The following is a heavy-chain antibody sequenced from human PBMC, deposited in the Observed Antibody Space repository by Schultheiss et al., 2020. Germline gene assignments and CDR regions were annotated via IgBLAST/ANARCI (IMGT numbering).Heavy chain of an antibody. V-gene: IGHV4-59*01. J-gene: IGHJ6*02. CDR3: AKGQRSSWYGYYGMDV. CDR1: GGSISSYY. D-gene: IGHD6-13*01. Sequence: SETLSLTCTVSGGSISSYYWSWIRQPPGKGLEWIGYIYYSGSTNYNPSLKCRVTISVDTSKNQFSLKLSSVTAADTAVYYCAKGQRSSWYGYYGMDVWGQGTTVTVSS. CDR2: IYYSGST.